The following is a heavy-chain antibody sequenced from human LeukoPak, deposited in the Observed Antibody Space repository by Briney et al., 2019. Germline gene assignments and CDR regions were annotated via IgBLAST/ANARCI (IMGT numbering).Heavy chain of an antibody. CDR3: AREKAYYDFWSGYSYYFDY. V-gene: IGHV3-23*01. J-gene: IGHJ4*02. CDR1: GFTFSNYA. CDR2: ISGTGDNT. D-gene: IGHD3-3*01. Sequence: GGSLRLSCAASGFTFSNYAMRWVRQAPGKGLEWVSYISGTGDNTHYADSVKGRFTISRDNAKNTLYLQMNSLRAEDTAVYYCAREKAYYDFWSGYSYYFDYWGQGTLVTVSS.